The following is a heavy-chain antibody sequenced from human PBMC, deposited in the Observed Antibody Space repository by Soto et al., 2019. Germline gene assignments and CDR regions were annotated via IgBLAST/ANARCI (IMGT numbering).Heavy chain of an antibody. CDR1: NGSISSTHW. CDR2: IYQSGTT. CDR3: ARFTEGSDGKTGYYYFDS. J-gene: IGHJ4*02. V-gene: IGHV4-4*02. D-gene: IGHD1-26*01. Sequence: QVPMQESGPGLVRPSTTLSLTCSVSNGSISSTHWWSWLRQPPGKGLEWIGAIYQSGTTHYNPSLSPRVTISVDKSKTQFSRELTSVSASDTALYYCARFTEGSDGKTGYYYFDSWGQGTLMTV.